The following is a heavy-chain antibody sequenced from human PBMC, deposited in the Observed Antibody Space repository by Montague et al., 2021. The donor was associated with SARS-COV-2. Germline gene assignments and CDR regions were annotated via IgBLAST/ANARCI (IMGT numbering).Heavy chain of an antibody. D-gene: IGHD4-23*01. CDR2: IDWDDDK. CDR1: GFSLSTSGVG. CDR3: ARSYGTTVVTRAFDY. V-gene: IGHV2-70*01. Sequence: PALVKPTQTLTLTCTFSGFSLSTSGVGVGWIRQPPGKALEWLTLIDWDDDKYYSTSLKTRLTISKDTSKNQVVLTMTNMDPVDTATYYCARSYGTTVVTRAFDYWGQGTLVTVSP. J-gene: IGHJ4*02.